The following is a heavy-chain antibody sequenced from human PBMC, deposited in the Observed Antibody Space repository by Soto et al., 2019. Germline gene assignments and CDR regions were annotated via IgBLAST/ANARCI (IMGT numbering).Heavy chain of an antibody. D-gene: IGHD5-12*01. V-gene: IGHV4-4*02. CDR2: IYHSGST. Sequence: PSETLSLTCAVSGGSISSSNWWSWVRQPPGKGLEWIGEIYHSGSTNYNPSLKSRVTISVDKSKNQFSLKLSSVTAADTAVYYCAGMRWLQFNAFDIWGQGTMVTVSS. CDR1: GGSISSSNW. J-gene: IGHJ3*02. CDR3: AGMRWLQFNAFDI.